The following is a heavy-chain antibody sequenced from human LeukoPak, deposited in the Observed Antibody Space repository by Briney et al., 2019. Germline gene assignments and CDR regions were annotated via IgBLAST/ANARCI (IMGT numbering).Heavy chain of an antibody. Sequence: QSGESLRLSCAASGFTFSNYWMTWVRQSPGKGLEWVAIISQDGSGKYYVDSVKGRFTISRDNAKNSLYLQMSSLRAEDTAVYYCARGGHRQKEFWGQGTLVTVSS. D-gene: IGHD3-10*01. V-gene: IGHV3-7*01. CDR1: GFTFSNYW. CDR2: ISQDGSGK. CDR3: ARGGHRQKEF. J-gene: IGHJ4*02.